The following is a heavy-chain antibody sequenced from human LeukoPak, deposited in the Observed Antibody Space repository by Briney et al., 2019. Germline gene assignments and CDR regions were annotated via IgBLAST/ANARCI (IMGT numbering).Heavy chain of an antibody. CDR2: INPSGGST. V-gene: IGHV1-46*01. CDR1: EYTFTSYY. Sequence: ASVKVSCKASEYTFTSYYMHWVRQAPGQGLEWMGIINPSGGSTSYAQKFQGRVTMTSDTSTSTVYMELSSLRSEDTAVYYCARDLNYYYDSSEKGDYWGQGTLVTVSS. CDR3: ARDLNYYYDSSEKGDY. J-gene: IGHJ4*02. D-gene: IGHD3-22*01.